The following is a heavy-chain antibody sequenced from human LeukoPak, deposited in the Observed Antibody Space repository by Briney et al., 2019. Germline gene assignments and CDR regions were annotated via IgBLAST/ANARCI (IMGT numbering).Heavy chain of an antibody. CDR3: ARPSTGLVRKYDAFDI. V-gene: IGHV4-34*01. Sequence: PSETLSLTCAVYGGSFSGYYWSWIRQPPGKGLEWIGEINHSGSTNYNPSLKSRVTISVDTSKNQFSLKLSSVTAADTAVYYCARPSTGLVRKYDAFDIWGQGTMVTVSS. CDR2: INHSGST. D-gene: IGHD6-19*01. CDR1: GGSFSGYY. J-gene: IGHJ3*02.